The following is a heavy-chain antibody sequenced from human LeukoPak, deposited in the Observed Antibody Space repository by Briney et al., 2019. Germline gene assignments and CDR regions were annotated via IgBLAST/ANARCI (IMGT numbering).Heavy chain of an antibody. D-gene: IGHD4-17*01. Sequence: GESLRLSCAASGFTFSYFWMHWFRQTPGKGLVWVSCINTDGSYSSYTDSVKGRFTISRDNVRNTLYLQMNSLRAEDSAVYYCARDFDGPRASDYWGQGISVTVSS. J-gene: IGHJ4*02. CDR3: ARDFDGPRASDY. V-gene: IGHV3-74*01. CDR1: GFTFSYFW. CDR2: INTDGSYS.